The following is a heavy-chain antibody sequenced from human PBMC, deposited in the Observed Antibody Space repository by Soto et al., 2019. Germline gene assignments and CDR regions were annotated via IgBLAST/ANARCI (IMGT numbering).Heavy chain of an antibody. CDR3: VKAGKFKAFDV. CDR2: ISTYNGDT. Sequence: ASVKVSCKASCYTFTRSGISWVRQAPGQGLEWMGWISTYNGDTNYAQTFQGRVTMTTDTSTSTVHMEVRSLRSDDTALYFCVKAGKFKAFDVWGQGTLVTVSS. D-gene: IGHD1-26*01. J-gene: IGHJ3*01. V-gene: IGHV1-18*01. CDR1: CYTFTRSG.